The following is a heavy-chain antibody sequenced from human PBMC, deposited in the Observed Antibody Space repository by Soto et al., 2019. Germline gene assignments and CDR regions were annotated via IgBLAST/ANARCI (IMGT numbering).Heavy chain of an antibody. CDR1: GFTVSISA. Sequence: WVSLRLCCAASGFTVSISAMAGTRQAPGKGLEWVSDIIDSGASTYYADSVKGRFTISRDNSKSTLYLQMNSLRAEDTALYYCAKGRSYYYYYGVDVWGQGTTVTVSS. CDR3: AKGRSYYYYYGVDV. V-gene: IGHV3-23*01. J-gene: IGHJ6*02. CDR2: IIDSGAST.